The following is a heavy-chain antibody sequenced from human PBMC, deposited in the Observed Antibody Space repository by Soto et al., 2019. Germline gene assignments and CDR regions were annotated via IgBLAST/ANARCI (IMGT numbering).Heavy chain of an antibody. Sequence: GGSLRLSCAASGFTFSSYGMHWVRQAPGKGLEWVAVIWYDGSNKYYADSVKGRFTISRDNSKNTLYLQMNSLRAEDTAVYYCARAGGSGSYYIPNEYYYGMDVWGQGTTVTVSS. CDR2: IWYDGSNK. D-gene: IGHD3-10*01. CDR1: GFTFSSYG. CDR3: ARAGGSGSYYIPNEYYYGMDV. V-gene: IGHV3-33*01. J-gene: IGHJ6*02.